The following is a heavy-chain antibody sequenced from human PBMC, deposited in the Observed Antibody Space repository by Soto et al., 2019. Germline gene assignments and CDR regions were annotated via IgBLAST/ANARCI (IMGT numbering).Heavy chain of an antibody. Sequence: LRLSCAASGFTFSSYAMSWVRQAPGKGLEWVSAISGSGGSTYYADSVKGRFTISRDNSKNTLYLQMNSLRAEDTAVYYCAKDRVQYYGMDVWGQGTTVTVSS. CDR2: ISGSGGST. D-gene: IGHD1-1*01. CDR3: AKDRVQYYGMDV. J-gene: IGHJ6*02. V-gene: IGHV3-23*01. CDR1: GFTFSSYA.